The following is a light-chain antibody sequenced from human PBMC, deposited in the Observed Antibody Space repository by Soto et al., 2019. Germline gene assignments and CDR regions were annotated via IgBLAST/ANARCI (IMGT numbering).Light chain of an antibody. CDR1: SSDVGSYNY. J-gene: IGLJ2*01. V-gene: IGLV2-11*01. Sequence: QSALTQPRSMSGSPGQSVTISCSGTSSDVGSYNYVSWHQQHPGKAPKLIIYDVTKRPSGVPDRFSGPKSGNTASLTISGLQAEDEADYYCCSYAGSFSHVIFGGGTKVTVL. CDR3: CSYAGSFSHVI. CDR2: DVT.